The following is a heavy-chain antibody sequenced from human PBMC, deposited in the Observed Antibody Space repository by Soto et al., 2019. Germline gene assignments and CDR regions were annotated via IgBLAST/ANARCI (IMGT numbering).Heavy chain of an antibody. CDR1: GYTFTSYY. CDR3: AKGRGVVVAATPPGWFDP. D-gene: IGHD2-15*01. J-gene: IGHJ5*02. V-gene: IGHV1-46*01. CDR2: INPSGGST. Sequence: QVQLVQSGAEVQKPGASVKVSCKASGYTFTSYYMHWVRQAPGQGLDWLGIINPSGGSTSYAQKFHGRVTMTRDTSTSTVYMELSSLRSEDTAVYYCAKGRGVVVAATPPGWFDPWGQGTLVTVSS.